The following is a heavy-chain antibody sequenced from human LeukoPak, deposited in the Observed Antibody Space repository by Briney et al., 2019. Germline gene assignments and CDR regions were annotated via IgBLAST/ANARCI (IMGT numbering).Heavy chain of an antibody. V-gene: IGHV1-2*02. J-gene: IGHJ3*02. CDR2: INPNSGGT. CDR3: ARATGIIAFDI. CDR1: GYTFTDYY. Sequence: ASVKVSCKTSGYTFTDYYLHWVRQAPGQGLEWMGWINPNSGGTNYAQKLQGRVTMTTDTSTSTAYMELRSLRSDDTAVYYCARATGIIAFDIWGQGTIVTVSS. D-gene: IGHD1-14*01.